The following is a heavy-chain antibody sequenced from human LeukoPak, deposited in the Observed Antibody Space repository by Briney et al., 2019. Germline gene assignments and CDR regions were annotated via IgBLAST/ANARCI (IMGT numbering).Heavy chain of an antibody. Sequence: GGSLRLSCAGSGFTFRYYSMTWVRQAPGKGLEWVSSISTKSDYIHYADSVKGRFTISRDNAKNSLYLQMNSLRAEDTAVYFCARGIRSDWHILGNDYFYYYMDVWGKGTTVTVSS. D-gene: IGHD7-27*01. CDR1: GFTFRYYS. V-gene: IGHV3-21*01. J-gene: IGHJ6*03. CDR3: ARGIRSDWHILGNDYFYYYMDV. CDR2: ISTKSDYI.